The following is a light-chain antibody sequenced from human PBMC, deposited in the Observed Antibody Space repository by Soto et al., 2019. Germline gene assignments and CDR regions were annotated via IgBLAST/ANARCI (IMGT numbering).Light chain of an antibody. V-gene: IGKV3-15*01. Sequence: EIVVTQSPATLSVSPGDTAKLSCRASQSIGSKLGWYQQKPGQAPRLLIYGASTRATGIPARCSGSGSGTEFPLTISSVQSEDLAVYYCQQYNKWTLITFGQGTRLEMK. CDR3: QQYNKWTLIT. CDR1: QSIGSK. CDR2: GAS. J-gene: IGKJ5*01.